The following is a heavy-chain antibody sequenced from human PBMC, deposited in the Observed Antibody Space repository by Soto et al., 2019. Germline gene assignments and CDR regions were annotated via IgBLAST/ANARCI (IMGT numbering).Heavy chain of an antibody. CDR2: IIPIFGTA. Sequence: QVQLVQSGAEVKKPGSSVKVSCKASGGTFSSYAISWVRQAPGQGLEWMGGIIPIFGTANYAQKFQGRVTITADKSTSTAYMELSSLRSEDTAVYYCASLVDTDMERNYYYGMDVWGQGTTVTVSS. CDR3: ASLVDTDMERNYYYGMDV. CDR1: GGTFSSYA. V-gene: IGHV1-69*06. J-gene: IGHJ6*02. D-gene: IGHD5-18*01.